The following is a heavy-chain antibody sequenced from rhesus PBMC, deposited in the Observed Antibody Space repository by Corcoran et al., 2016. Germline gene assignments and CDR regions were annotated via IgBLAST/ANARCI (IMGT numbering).Heavy chain of an antibody. D-gene: IGHD3-16*01. Sequence: EVQLVETGGGLVQPGGSLRLSCAASGFTFSSHGMSWVRQAPGKGLEGVSGISYTGVNTYYADSVKGRFSISRDNSQNTLSLQMSSLRAEDAAVYYCARGYMYTGSYLDYWGQGVLVTVSS. J-gene: IGHJ4*01. V-gene: IGHV3S5*01. CDR3: ARGYMYTGSYLDY. CDR1: GFTFSSHG. CDR2: ISYTGVNT.